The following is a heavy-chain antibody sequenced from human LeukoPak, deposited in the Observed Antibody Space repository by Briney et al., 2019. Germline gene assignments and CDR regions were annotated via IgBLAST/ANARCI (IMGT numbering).Heavy chain of an antibody. CDR3: AKGRDGDYYFDY. CDR1: GFTCSSYG. V-gene: IGHV3-33*06. J-gene: IGHJ4*02. Sequence: PGRSLRLSCVASGFTCSSYGMHWVRQAPGKGLEWVAVIWYDGSNKYYADSVKGRFTISRDNSKNTLYLQMNSLRAEDTAVYYCAKGRDGDYYFDYWGQGTLVTVSS. CDR2: IWYDGSNK. D-gene: IGHD4-17*01.